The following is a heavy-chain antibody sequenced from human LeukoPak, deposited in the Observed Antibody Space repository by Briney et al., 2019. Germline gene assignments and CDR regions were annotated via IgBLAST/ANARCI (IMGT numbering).Heavy chain of an antibody. D-gene: IGHD4-17*01. Sequence: SETLSLTCTVSGGSISSSSYYWGWIRQPPGKGLEWIGYIYYSGSTHYNPSLKSRVTISIDTSKNQFSLKVSSVTAADTAVYYCARSAYGDNFDYWGQGTLVTVSS. CDR3: ARSAYGDNFDY. CDR2: IYYSGST. V-gene: IGHV4-39*07. J-gene: IGHJ4*02. CDR1: GGSISSSSYY.